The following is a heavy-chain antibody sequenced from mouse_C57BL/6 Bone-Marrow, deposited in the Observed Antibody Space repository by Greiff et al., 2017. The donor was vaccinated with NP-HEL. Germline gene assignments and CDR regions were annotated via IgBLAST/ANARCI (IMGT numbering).Heavy chain of an antibody. Sequence: QVQLKQSGPGLVQPSQSLSITCTVSGFSLTSYGVHWVRQSPGKGLEWLGVIWSGGSTDYNAAFISRLSISKDNSKSQVFFKMNSLQADDTAIYYCARCGNYGAYWGQGTLVTVSA. V-gene: IGHV2-2*01. CDR1: GFSLTSYG. J-gene: IGHJ3*01. CDR3: ARCGNYGAY. CDR2: IWSGGST. D-gene: IGHD2-1*01.